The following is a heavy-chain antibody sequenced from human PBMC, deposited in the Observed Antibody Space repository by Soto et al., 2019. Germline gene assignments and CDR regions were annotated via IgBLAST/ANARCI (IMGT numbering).Heavy chain of an antibody. D-gene: IGHD6-19*01. CDR2: IYPGDSDT. J-gene: IGHJ5*02. CDR3: ARRIAVSGLNHFDP. V-gene: IGHV5-51*01. CDR1: GYSFTSYL. Sequence: PGESLKISCKGSGYSFTSYLIAWVRQMPGKGLEWMGIIYPGDSDTRYSPSFQGQVTISADKSISTAYLQWSSLKASDTAIYYCARRIAVSGLNHFDPWGQGRMVTVSS.